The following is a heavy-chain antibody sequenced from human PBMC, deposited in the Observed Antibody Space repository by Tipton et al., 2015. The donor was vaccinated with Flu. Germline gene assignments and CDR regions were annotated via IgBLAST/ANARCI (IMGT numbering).Heavy chain of an antibody. CDR1: GLTFPNAA. Sequence: SLRLSCAASGLTFPNAAMSWVRQTPEKGLEWVSTISGGGDALYYRDSVKGRFTISRDNSNNTVFLHMSSLGVDDTALYYCASGGYCSSTVCYTLLDHWGRGTLVTVSS. V-gene: IGHV3-23*01. J-gene: IGHJ4*02. CDR3: ASGGYCSSTVCYTLLDH. D-gene: IGHD2-2*02. CDR2: ISGGGDAL.